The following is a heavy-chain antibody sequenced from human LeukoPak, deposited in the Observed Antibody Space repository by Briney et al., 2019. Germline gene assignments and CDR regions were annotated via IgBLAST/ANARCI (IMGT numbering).Heavy chain of an antibody. J-gene: IGHJ4*02. CDR3: AKGYSSSPGMFDY. Sequence: SETLSLTFTVSGGSISSSSYYWGWIRQPPGKGLEWIGSIYYSGSTYYNPSLKSRVTISVDTSKNQFSLKLSSVTAADTAVYYCAKGYSSSPGMFDYWGQGTLVTVSS. D-gene: IGHD6-13*01. CDR2: IYYSGST. V-gene: IGHV4-39*07. CDR1: GGSISSSSYY.